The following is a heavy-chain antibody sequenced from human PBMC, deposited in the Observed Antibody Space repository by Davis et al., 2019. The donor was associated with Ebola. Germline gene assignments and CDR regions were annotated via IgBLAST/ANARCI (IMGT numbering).Heavy chain of an antibody. Sequence: GESLKISCKGSGYTFSSFWMNWVRQAPGKGLEWVSRINSDGTSSNYTDVVRGRFTVSRDNAKNTLYLQMNSLRVEDTAVYYCARAVGSAQRAYYDYWGQGTLVTVSS. CDR1: GYTFSSFW. V-gene: IGHV3-74*01. J-gene: IGHJ4*02. CDR2: INSDGTSS. D-gene: IGHD1-26*01. CDR3: ARAVGSAQRAYYDY.